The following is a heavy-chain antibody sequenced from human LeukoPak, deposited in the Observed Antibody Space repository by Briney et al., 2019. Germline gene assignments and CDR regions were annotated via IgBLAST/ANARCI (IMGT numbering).Heavy chain of an antibody. CDR3: ARAASCGGDCSSSYLQH. Sequence: GGSLRLSCAASGFTFSSHWMHWVRQAPGKGLVWVSRISYDGSSTTYADSVKGRFTISRDNAKNTLYPQMNSLRAEDMAVYYCARAASCGGDCSSSYLQHWGQGTLVTVSS. J-gene: IGHJ1*01. CDR2: ISYDGSST. D-gene: IGHD2-21*02. CDR1: GFTFSSHW. V-gene: IGHV3-74*01.